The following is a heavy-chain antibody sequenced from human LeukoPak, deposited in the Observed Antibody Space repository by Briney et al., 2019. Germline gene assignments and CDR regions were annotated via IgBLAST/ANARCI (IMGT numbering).Heavy chain of an antibody. Sequence: PSETLSLTCTVSGGSISSGGYYWSWIRQHPGKGLEWIGYIYYSGSTYYNPSLKSRVTISVDTSKNQFSLKLSSVTAADTAVYYCARSAEAAGHLYYFDYWGQGTLVTVSS. CDR2: IYYSGST. CDR1: GGSISSGGYY. D-gene: IGHD6-13*01. V-gene: IGHV4-31*03. J-gene: IGHJ4*02. CDR3: ARSAEAAGHLYYFDY.